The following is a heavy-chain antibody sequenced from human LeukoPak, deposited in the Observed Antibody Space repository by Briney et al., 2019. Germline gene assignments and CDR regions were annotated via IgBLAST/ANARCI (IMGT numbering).Heavy chain of an antibody. CDR2: IYYSGST. CDR1: GGSISSGGYY. CDR3: ARDDPLGYAGAFDI. Sequence: PSETLSFTCTVSGGSISSGGYYWSWIRQHPGKGLEWIGYIYYSGSTYYNPSLKSRVTISVDTSKNQFSLKLSSVTAADTAVYYCARDDPLGYAGAFDIWGQGTMVTVSS. D-gene: IGHD5-12*01. V-gene: IGHV4-31*03. J-gene: IGHJ3*02.